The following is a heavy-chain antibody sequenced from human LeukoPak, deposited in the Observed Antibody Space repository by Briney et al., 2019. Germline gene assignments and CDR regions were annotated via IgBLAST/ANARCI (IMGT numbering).Heavy chain of an antibody. Sequence: SETLSLTCTVSGGSISSYYWSWIRQPPGKGLEWIGYIYYSGSTNYNPSLKSRVTISVDTSKNQFSLKLSSVTAADTAVYYCARKAGTTEMDSWQLGDAFDIWGQGTMVTASS. D-gene: IGHD1-1*01. CDR3: ARKAGTTEMDSWQLGDAFDI. CDR1: GGSISSYY. V-gene: IGHV4-59*01. CDR2: IYYSGST. J-gene: IGHJ3*02.